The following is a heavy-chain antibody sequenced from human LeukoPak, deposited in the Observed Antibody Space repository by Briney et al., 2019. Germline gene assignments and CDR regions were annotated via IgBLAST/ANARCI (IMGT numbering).Heavy chain of an antibody. V-gene: IGHV3-48*01. D-gene: IGHD2-15*01. CDR2: ISSSSSTI. Sequence: GGSLRLSCAASGFTFSSYSMNWVRQAPGKGLEWVSYISSSSSTIYYADSVKGRFTISRDTAKNSLYLQMNSLRAEDTAVYYCARDPPRYCSGGSCRHFDYWGQGTLVTVSS. J-gene: IGHJ4*02. CDR3: ARDPPRYCSGGSCRHFDY. CDR1: GFTFSSYS.